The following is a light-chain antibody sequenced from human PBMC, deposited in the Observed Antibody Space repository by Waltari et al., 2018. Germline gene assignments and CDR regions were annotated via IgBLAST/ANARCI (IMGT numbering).Light chain of an antibody. CDR1: QDISNY. CDR2: TAS. Sequence: DIRMTQSPSSLSASVGDRVTITCPASQDISNYLAWFQQKPGQAPKSLMYTASSLQSGVPSRFSGSGSGTDFTLTISSLQPEDFATYYCQQYNSYPLTFGGGTKVDIK. J-gene: IGKJ4*01. CDR3: QQYNSYPLT. V-gene: IGKV1-16*01.